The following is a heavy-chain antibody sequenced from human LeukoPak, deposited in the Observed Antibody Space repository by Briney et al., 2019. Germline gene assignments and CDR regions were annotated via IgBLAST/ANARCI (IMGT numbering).Heavy chain of an antibody. D-gene: IGHD6-13*01. CDR1: GFRFTSYW. J-gene: IGHJ4*02. CDR2: INTDGSIT. CDR3: ARVAGGTTFDY. V-gene: IGHV3-74*01. Sequence: PGGSLTLSCVASGFRFTSYWMHWVRQAPGKGLVWVSRINTDGSITSYADSVQGRFTISRDTAKNTLYLQMNSLRVEDTAIYYCARVAGGTTFDYWGQGARDAVCS.